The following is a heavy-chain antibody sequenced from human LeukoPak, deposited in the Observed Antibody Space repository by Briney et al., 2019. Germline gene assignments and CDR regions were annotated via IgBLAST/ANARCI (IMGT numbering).Heavy chain of an antibody. CDR3: AVRHVLLWFGELFGFDP. Sequence: SETLSLTCAVYGGSFRGYYWIWSRQPPGKGLEWSGEINHIGSTNYNPSLKSRVTISVYTSKHQFSLKLSSVTDAETAVYCCAVRHVLLWFGELFGFDPWGQGTLVTVSS. CDR2: INHIGST. CDR1: GGSFRGYY. D-gene: IGHD3-10*01. J-gene: IGHJ5*02. V-gene: IGHV4-34*01.